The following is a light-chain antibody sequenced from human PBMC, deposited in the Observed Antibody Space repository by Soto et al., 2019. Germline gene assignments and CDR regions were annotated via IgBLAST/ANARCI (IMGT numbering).Light chain of an antibody. CDR3: SSYTSSSTYVV. CDR2: DVS. CDR1: SSDVGGYNY. V-gene: IGLV2-14*01. J-gene: IGLJ2*01. Sequence: QYVLTQPASVSGSPGQSITISYTGTSSDVGGYNYVSWYQQHPGKAPKLMIYDVSNRPSGVSNRFSGSKSGNTASLTISGLQAEDEADYYCSSYTSSSTYVVFGGGTKLTVL.